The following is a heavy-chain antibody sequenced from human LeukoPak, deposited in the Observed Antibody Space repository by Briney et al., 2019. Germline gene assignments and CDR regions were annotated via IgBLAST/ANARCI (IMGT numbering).Heavy chain of an antibody. D-gene: IGHD6-19*01. J-gene: IGHJ4*02. CDR3: ARAVAVAGTATIDY. CDR1: GGTFSSYA. V-gene: IGHV1-69*04. Sequence: SVKVSCKASGGTFSSYAISWVRQAPGQGLEWMGRITPILGIANYAQKFQGRVAITADKSTSTAYMELSSLRSEDTAVYYCARAVAVAGTATIDYWGQGTLVTVSS. CDR2: ITPILGIA.